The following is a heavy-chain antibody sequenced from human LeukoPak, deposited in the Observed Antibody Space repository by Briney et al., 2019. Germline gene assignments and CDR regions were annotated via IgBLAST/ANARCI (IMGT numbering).Heavy chain of an antibody. D-gene: IGHD5-24*01. Sequence: GGSLRLSCAASGFTFSSYVMSWVRQAPGKGLEWVSAISGSGGSTYYAASVKGRFTISRDTSKNTLYLQMNSLRAEDTAIYYCARAVEMATIDHWGQGTLVTVSS. V-gene: IGHV3-23*01. CDR1: GFTFSSYV. J-gene: IGHJ5*02. CDR3: ARAVEMATIDH. CDR2: ISGSGGST.